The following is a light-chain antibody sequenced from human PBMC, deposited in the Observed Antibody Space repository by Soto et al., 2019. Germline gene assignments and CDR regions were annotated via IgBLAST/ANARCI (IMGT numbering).Light chain of an antibody. CDR1: SSDVGGYDY. CDR2: EVS. CDR3: SSYAGSSNWV. J-gene: IGLJ3*02. Sequence: QSVLTQPPSASGSPGQSVTISCTGTSSDVGGYDYVSWYQQEPGKAPKVMIYEVSQRPSWVPDRYSGSKSGNTAFLTVSGLQADDEAVYYCSSYAGSSNWVFGGGTKLTVL. V-gene: IGLV2-8*01.